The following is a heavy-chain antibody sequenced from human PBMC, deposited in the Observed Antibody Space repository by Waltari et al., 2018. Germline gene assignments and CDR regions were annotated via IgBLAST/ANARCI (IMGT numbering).Heavy chain of an antibody. V-gene: IGHV1-46*03. J-gene: IGHJ4*02. Sequence: QVQLVQSGAEVKKPGASVKVSCKASGYTFTSYYMHWVRQAPGQGLEWMGIINPRGGRTSDAQKVQGRVTMTRDTSTSTVYMELSSLRSEDTAVYYCAISHYYDSTPHYWGQGTLVTVSS. CDR2: INPRGGRT. CDR3: AISHYYDSTPHY. CDR1: GYTFTSYY. D-gene: IGHD3-22*01.